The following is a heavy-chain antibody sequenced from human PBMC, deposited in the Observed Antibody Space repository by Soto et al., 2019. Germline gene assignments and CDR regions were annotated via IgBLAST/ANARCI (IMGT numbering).Heavy chain of an antibody. Sequence: SGGSLRLSCAASGFTFSSYAMSWVRQAPGKGLEWVSAISGSGGSTYYADSVKGRFTISRDNSKNTLYLQMNSLRAEDTAVYYCAKDQVKSSSWSPFDYWGQGTLVTVSS. CDR3: AKDQVKSSSWSPFDY. CDR2: ISGSGGST. J-gene: IGHJ4*02. V-gene: IGHV3-23*01. D-gene: IGHD6-13*01. CDR1: GFTFSSYA.